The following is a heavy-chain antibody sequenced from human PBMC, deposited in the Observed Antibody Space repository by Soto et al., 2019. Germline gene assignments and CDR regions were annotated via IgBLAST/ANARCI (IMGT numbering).Heavy chain of an antibody. J-gene: IGHJ4*02. V-gene: IGHV4-59*08. Sequence: PSETLSLSCTVSGGSISSYYWSWVRQPPGKGLEWIGYIYYSGSTNYNPSLKSRVTISVDTSKNQFSLKLSSVTAADTAVYYCARWAAAPDWGQGTLVTVSS. CDR1: GGSISSYY. CDR2: IYYSGST. CDR3: ARWAAAPD. D-gene: IGHD6-6*01.